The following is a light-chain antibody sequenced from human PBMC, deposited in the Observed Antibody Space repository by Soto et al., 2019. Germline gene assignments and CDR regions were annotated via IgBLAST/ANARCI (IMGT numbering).Light chain of an antibody. Sequence: QSVLTQPASVSGSPGQSITISCTGTSSDFGAYHYVSWYQHHPGKAPKLMIYQVTNRPSGVSDRFSGSKSGNTASLTISGLRADDEADYYCTSYSSTDTFYVFGTGTKVTVL. CDR2: QVT. CDR1: SSDFGAYHY. J-gene: IGLJ1*01. V-gene: IGLV2-14*01. CDR3: TSYSSTDTFYV.